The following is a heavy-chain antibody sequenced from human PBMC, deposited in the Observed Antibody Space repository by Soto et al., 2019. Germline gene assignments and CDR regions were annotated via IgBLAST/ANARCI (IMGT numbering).Heavy chain of an antibody. CDR1: GYTFTGYY. CDR3: ARGQGYSGYEYYFDY. CDR2: INPNSGGT. D-gene: IGHD5-12*01. V-gene: IGHV1-2*04. Sequence: GASVKVSCKASGYTFTGYYMHWVRQAPGQGLEWMGWINPNSGGTNYAQKFQGWVTMTRDTSISTAYMEPSRLRSDDTAVYYCARGQGYSGYEYYFDYWGQGTLVTVSS. J-gene: IGHJ4*02.